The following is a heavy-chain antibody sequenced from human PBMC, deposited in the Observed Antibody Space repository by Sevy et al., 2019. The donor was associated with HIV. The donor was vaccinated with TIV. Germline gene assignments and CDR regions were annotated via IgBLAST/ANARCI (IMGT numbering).Heavy chain of an antibody. CDR2: ISSSGSTI. Sequence: GGSLRLSCAASGFTFSDYYMSWIRQAPGKGLEWVSYISSSGSTIYYADPVKGRFTISRDNAKNSLYLQMNSLRAEDTAVYYCARDLQYNWNDGGAFDIWGQGTMVTVSS. CDR1: GFTFSDYY. V-gene: IGHV3-11*01. CDR3: ARDLQYNWNDGGAFDI. J-gene: IGHJ3*02. D-gene: IGHD1-1*01.